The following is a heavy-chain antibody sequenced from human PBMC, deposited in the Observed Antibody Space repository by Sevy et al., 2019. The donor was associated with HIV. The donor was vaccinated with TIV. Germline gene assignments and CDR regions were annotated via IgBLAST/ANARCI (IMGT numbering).Heavy chain of an antibody. CDR2: ISYDGSNK. CDR1: GFTFSSYA. V-gene: IGHV3-30-3*01. J-gene: IGHJ6*02. CDR3: SRVVNVDTAMVRWSDYYYYGMDV. D-gene: IGHD5-18*01. Sequence: GGSLRLSCAASGFTFSSYAMHWVRQAPGKGLEWVAVISYDGSNKYYADSVKGRFTVSRDNSKNTLFLQMNSLRAEDTAVYDCSRVVNVDTAMVRWSDYYYYGMDVWGQGTTVTVSS.